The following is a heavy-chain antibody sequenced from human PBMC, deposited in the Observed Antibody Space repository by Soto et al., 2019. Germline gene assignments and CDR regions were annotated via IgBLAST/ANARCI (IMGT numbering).Heavy chain of an antibody. D-gene: IGHD3-16*02. Sequence: EVQLVESGGGLVQPGGSLRLSCAASGFTFSSYSMNWVRQAPGKGLEWVSYISSSSSTIYYADSVKGRSTISRDNAKNSLYLRMNSLRDEEPAVYYCAREIMITFGGVIAPAYGMDVWGQGTTVTVSS. CDR3: AREIMITFGGVIAPAYGMDV. CDR2: ISSSSSTI. CDR1: GFTFSSYS. J-gene: IGHJ6*02. V-gene: IGHV3-48*02.